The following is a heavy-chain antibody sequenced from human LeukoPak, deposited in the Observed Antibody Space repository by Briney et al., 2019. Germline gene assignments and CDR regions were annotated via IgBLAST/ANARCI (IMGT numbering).Heavy chain of an antibody. V-gene: IGHV1-69*13. J-gene: IGHJ3*02. CDR2: IIPIFGTG. D-gene: IGHD5-12*01. CDR1: GGRFSSYT. Sequence: GASVKVSCKCSGGRFSSYTIRWLRQAPGQGLEWMGGIIPIFGTGNYAQKFQGRVTITADESTSTAYMELSSLRSEDTAVYYCARELGYSGSYDAFDIWGQGTMVTVSS. CDR3: ARELGYSGSYDAFDI.